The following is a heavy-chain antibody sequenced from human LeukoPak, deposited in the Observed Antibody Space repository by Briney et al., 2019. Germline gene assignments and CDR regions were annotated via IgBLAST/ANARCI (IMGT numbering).Heavy chain of an antibody. J-gene: IGHJ4*02. D-gene: IGHD3-3*01. Sequence: PGGSLRLSCTASGFTFSSYAMSWVRLAPGKGLEWVSAISGSGGSTNYADSVKGRFTISRDNSKNTLYLQMNSLRAEDTAVYYCAKDSKVLFWSGYYPYWGQGTLVTVSS. CDR1: GFTFSSYA. CDR3: AKDSKVLFWSGYYPY. CDR2: ISGSGGST. V-gene: IGHV3-23*01.